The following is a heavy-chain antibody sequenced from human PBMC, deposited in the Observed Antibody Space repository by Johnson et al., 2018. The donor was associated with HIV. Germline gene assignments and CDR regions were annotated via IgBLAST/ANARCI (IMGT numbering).Heavy chain of an antibody. Sequence: QVQLVESGGGVVQPGGSLRLSCTASGFAFSSYALHWVRQAPGKGLEWVAVISYDGRDAYYADSVKGRFTISRDNSKNTLYLQMNSLSAEDTAVDYCAKDGHGYGRGPDAFDIWGQGTMVTVSS. CDR1: GFAFSSYA. V-gene: IGHV3-30*04. J-gene: IGHJ3*02. CDR2: ISYDGRDA. D-gene: IGHD5-18*01. CDR3: AKDGHGYGRGPDAFDI.